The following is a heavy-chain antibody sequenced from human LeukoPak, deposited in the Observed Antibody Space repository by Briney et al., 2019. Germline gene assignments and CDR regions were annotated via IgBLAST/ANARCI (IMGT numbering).Heavy chain of an antibody. Sequence: SVKVSCKASGGTFSSYTISWVRQAPGQGLEWMGRIIPILGIANYAQKFQGRVTIAADKSTSTAYMELSSLRSEDTAVYYCARENAGTTSPDYYYCYYGMDVWGQGTTVTVSS. D-gene: IGHD1-7*01. CDR2: IIPILGIA. CDR1: GGTFSSYT. CDR3: ARENAGTTSPDYYYCYYGMDV. J-gene: IGHJ6*02. V-gene: IGHV1-69*04.